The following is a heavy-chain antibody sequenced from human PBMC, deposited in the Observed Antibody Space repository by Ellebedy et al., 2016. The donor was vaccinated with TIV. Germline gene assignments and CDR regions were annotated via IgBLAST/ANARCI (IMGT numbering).Heavy chain of an antibody. J-gene: IGHJ4*02. CDR1: GFTFSSYA. CDR2: ISGSGGST. Sequence: GESLKISXAASGFTFSSYAMSWVRQAPGKGLEWVSAISGSGGSTYYADSVKGRFTISRDNSKNTLYLQMNSLRAEDTAVYYCAKVAEAGSWYRGYFDYWGQGTLVTVSS. V-gene: IGHV3-23*01. CDR3: AKVAEAGSWYRGYFDY. D-gene: IGHD6-13*01.